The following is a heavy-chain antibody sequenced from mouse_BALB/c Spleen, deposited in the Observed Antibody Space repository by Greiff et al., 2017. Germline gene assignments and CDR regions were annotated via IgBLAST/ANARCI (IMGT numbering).Heavy chain of an antibody. CDR3: ARGLGNYDAMDY. V-gene: IGHV5-6-5*01. Sequence: EVKLVESGGGLVKPGGSLKLSCAASGFTFSSYAMSWVRQTPEKRLEWVASISSGGSTYYPDSVKGRFTISRDNARNILYLQMSSLRSEDTAMYYCARGLGNYDAMDYWGQGTSVTVSS. CDR2: ISSGGST. D-gene: IGHD2-1*01. CDR1: GFTFSSYA. J-gene: IGHJ4*01.